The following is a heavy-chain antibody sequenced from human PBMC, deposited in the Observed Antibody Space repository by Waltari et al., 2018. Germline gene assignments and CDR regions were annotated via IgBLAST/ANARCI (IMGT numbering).Heavy chain of an antibody. Sequence: QVHLVQSGAEVRRPGASVKVSCKVSGYTLTELSIHWVRQAPGKGLEWMGGFDPEDGEIIYAQKCQGRLTMTEDTSTDTVYMEVSSLRSEDTAVYYCASNQVDYSNYFYFDYWGQGTLVTVSS. CDR2: FDPEDGEI. CDR1: GYTLTELS. V-gene: IGHV1-24*01. D-gene: IGHD4-4*01. J-gene: IGHJ4*02. CDR3: ASNQVDYSNYFYFDY.